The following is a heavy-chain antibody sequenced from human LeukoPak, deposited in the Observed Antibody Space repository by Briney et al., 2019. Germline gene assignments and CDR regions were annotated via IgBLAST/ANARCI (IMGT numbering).Heavy chain of an antibody. CDR3: AREVGIAARPFDY. Sequence: SETLSLTCAVYGGSFSDYYWSWIRQPPGKGLEWIGEINHSGSTNYIPSLKSRVSISVDTSRNQFSLKLTSVTAADTAIYYCAREVGIAARPFDYWGQGTLVTVSS. CDR1: GGSFSDYY. J-gene: IGHJ4*02. D-gene: IGHD6-6*01. CDR2: INHSGST. V-gene: IGHV4-34*01.